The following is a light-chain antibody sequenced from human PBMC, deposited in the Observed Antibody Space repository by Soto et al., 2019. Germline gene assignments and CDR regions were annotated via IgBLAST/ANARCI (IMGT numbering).Light chain of an antibody. CDR3: QQSYSTPRT. Sequence: DIHMTQSPSSLSASVVAIVTITCRASQSISSYLNWYQQKPGKAPKLLIYAASSLQSGVPSRFSGSGSGTDFTLTISSLQPEDFATYYCQQSYSTPRTLGQGTKVDIK. CDR2: AAS. J-gene: IGKJ1*01. V-gene: IGKV1-39*01. CDR1: QSISSY.